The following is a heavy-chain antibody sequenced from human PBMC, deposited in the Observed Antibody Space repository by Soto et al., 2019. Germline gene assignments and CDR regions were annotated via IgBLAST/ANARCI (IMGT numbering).Heavy chain of an antibody. CDR1: GFTFSSYA. D-gene: IGHD5-12*01. CDR3: ASFAMANGAFDI. J-gene: IGHJ3*02. CDR2: ISGSGGST. V-gene: IGHV3-23*01. Sequence: EVQLLESGGGLVQPGGSLRLSCAASGFTFSSYAMSWDRQAPGKGLEWVSAISGSGGSTYYADSVKGRFTISRDNAKNSLYLQMNSLRAEDTAVYFCASFAMANGAFDIWGQGTMVTVSS.